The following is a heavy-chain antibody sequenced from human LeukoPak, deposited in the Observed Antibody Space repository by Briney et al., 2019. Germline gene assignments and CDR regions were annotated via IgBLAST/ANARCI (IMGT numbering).Heavy chain of an antibody. V-gene: IGHV4-59*01. D-gene: IGHD2-15*01. J-gene: IGHJ4*02. Sequence: PSETLSLTCTVSGGSISSYYWSWIRQPPGKGLGWIGYIYYSGSTNYNPSLKSRVTISVDTSKNQFSLKLSSVTAADTAVYYCAREKSPDYCSGASCYFDYWGQGTLVTVSP. CDR3: AREKSPDYCSGASCYFDY. CDR1: GGSISSYY. CDR2: IYYSGST.